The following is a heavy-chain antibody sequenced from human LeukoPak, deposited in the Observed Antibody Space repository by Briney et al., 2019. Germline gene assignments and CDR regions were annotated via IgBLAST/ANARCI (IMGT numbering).Heavy chain of an antibody. CDR1: GGSISSYY. CDR2: IYYSGST. V-gene: IGHV4-59*08. CDR3: ARRGHGRSKQNYYDSSGYYFDY. J-gene: IGHJ4*02. Sequence: PSETLSLTCTVSGGSISSYYWSWIRQPPGKGLEWIGYIYYSGSTNYNPSLKSRVTISVDTSKNQFSLKLSSVTAADTAVYYCARRGHGRSKQNYYDSSGYYFDYWGQGTLVTVSS. D-gene: IGHD3-22*01.